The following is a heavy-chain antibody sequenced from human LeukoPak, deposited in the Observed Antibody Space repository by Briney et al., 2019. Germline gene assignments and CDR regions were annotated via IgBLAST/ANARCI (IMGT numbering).Heavy chain of an antibody. CDR3: AKDRRVRGVTAFDY. J-gene: IGHJ4*02. CDR1: GFTFSSYG. CDR2: ISYDGSNK. D-gene: IGHD3-10*01. V-gene: IGHV3-30*18. Sequence: GSLRLSCAASGFTFSSYGMHWVRQAPGKGLEWVAVISYDGSNKYYADSVKGRFTISRDNSKNTLYLQMNSLRVEDTAVYYCAKDRRVRGVTAFDYWGQGTLVTVSS.